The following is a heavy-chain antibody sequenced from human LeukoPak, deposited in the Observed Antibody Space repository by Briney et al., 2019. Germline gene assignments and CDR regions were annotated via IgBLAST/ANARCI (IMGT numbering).Heavy chain of an antibody. Sequence: SQTLSLTCTVSGGSISSGDYYWSWIRQPPGKGLEWIGYIYYIGNTFYNPSLKSRVTISVDTSKNQFSLKLSSVTAADTAVYYCAREIGIAAAGLDGHWFDPWGQGTLVTVSS. J-gene: IGHJ5*02. CDR2: IYYIGNT. V-gene: IGHV4-30-4*01. CDR1: GGSISSGDYY. D-gene: IGHD6-13*01. CDR3: AREIGIAAAGLDGHWFDP.